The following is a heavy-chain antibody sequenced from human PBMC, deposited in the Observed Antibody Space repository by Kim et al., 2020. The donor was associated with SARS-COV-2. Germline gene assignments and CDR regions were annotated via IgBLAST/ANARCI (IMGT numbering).Heavy chain of an antibody. J-gene: IGHJ2*01. CDR2: IGDSTTTR. CDR3: ARQACSDGSCQSRPIDL. V-gene: IGHV3-11*01. Sequence: GGSLRLSCAASGFIFSDYSMSWIRQAPGKGLEWISYIGDSTTTRDYADSVKGRFTISRDNAKNSLYLQMNSLRDDDTAFYYCARQACSDGSCQSRPIDL. CDR1: GFIFSDYS. D-gene: IGHD2-15*01.